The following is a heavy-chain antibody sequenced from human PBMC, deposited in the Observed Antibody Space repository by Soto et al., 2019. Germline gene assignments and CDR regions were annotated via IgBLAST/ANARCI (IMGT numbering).Heavy chain of an antibody. CDR1: GFTFSSYW. D-gene: IGHD3-10*01. CDR3: ARTQRWFGELVGVSYYFDY. Sequence: GGSLRLSCAASGFTFSSYWMSWGRQAPGKGLEWVANIKQDGSEKYYVDSVNGRFTISRDNAKNSLYLQMNSLRAEDTAVYYCARTQRWFGELVGVSYYFDYWGQGTLVTVSS. CDR2: IKQDGSEK. V-gene: IGHV3-7*01. J-gene: IGHJ4*02.